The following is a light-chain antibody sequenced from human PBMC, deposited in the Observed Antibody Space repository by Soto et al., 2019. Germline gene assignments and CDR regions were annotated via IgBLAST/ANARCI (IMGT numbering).Light chain of an antibody. V-gene: IGKV3-11*01. CDR3: RQRGNWPSLT. J-gene: IGKJ5*01. Sequence: ESVLTQSPATLSLSPGDRASLSCRASQSVARNMAWYQQKPGQTPRLLIYDAKNRAAGIPARFSGSGSGTDFNLTISSLEPDDFAVYYCRQRGNWPSLTFGQGTRLEIK. CDR1: QSVARN. CDR2: DAK.